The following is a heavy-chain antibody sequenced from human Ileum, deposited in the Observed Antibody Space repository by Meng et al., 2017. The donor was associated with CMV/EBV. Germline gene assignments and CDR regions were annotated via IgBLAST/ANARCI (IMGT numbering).Heavy chain of an antibody. J-gene: IGHJ4*02. CDR2: IYWDDDN. D-gene: IGHD6-19*01. CDR3: AHGRGWLTDY. CDR1: GISLITSEVG. V-gene: IGHV2-5*02. Sequence: QITLKESGPTLVKPTQTLTLTCTFSGISLITSEVGVHWIRPPPGKALEWLALIYWDDDNRFSPSLKNRLTITKDTSKNQVVLRMTNMDPTDTATYYCAHGRGWLTDYWGQGTLVTVSS.